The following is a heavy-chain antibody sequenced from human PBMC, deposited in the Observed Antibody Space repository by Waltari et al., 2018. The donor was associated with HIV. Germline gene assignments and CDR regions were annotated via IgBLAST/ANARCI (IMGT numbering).Heavy chain of an antibody. CDR3: ASIAYCGGDCYPRGMDV. D-gene: IGHD2-21*02. CDR2: IYSGGST. J-gene: IGHJ6*02. CDR1: GLPLRGTS. V-gene: IGHV3-66*01. Sequence: EVQLVASGGGLDKPGGSLRPSSAHFGLPLRGTSLSWVRQATGKGLEWVSVIYSGGSTYYADSVKGRFTISRDNSKNTLYLQMNSLRAEDTAVYYCASIAYCGGDCYPRGMDVWGQGTTVTVSS.